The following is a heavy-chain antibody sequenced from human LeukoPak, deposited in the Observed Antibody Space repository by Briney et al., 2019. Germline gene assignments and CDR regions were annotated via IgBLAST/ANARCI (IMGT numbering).Heavy chain of an antibody. CDR3: ARSEDYYDSSGHAFDY. CDR2: ISYSGTT. Sequence: SETLSLTCTVSGGSINNYHWGWIRQPPGKGLEWIGYISYSGTTNYNPSLRSRVTISVDTSKNQFSLKLSSVTAADTAVYYCARSEDYYDSSGHAFDYWGQGTLVTVSS. CDR1: GGSINNYH. J-gene: IGHJ4*02. V-gene: IGHV4-59*01. D-gene: IGHD3-22*01.